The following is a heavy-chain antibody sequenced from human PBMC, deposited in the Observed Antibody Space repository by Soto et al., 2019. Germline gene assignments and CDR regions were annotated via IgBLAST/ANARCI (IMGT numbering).Heavy chain of an antibody. CDR3: VRDPPGKPASGTFDF. CDR1: GFPFSNYA. V-gene: IGHV3-30-3*01. CDR2: ISFDGSNK. D-gene: IGHD6-13*01. Sequence: GGSLRLSSAAPGFPFSNYAMHWVRQAPGKGLEWVAVISFDGSNKFYTDSVKGRFTISRDNSKSTLYLQMNSLRPEDTAVYFCVRDPPGKPASGTFDFWGQGT. J-gene: IGHJ4*02.